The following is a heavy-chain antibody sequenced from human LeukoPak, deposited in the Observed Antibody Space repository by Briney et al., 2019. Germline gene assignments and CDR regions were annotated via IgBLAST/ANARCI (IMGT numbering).Heavy chain of an antibody. Sequence: GGSLRLSCAASGFTFSSYAMSWVRQAPGKGLEWLSSISGSGDITYSADSVKGRFTISRDNSKNTVYLQMNSLRVEDTAVYYCAKDGRTYYYGSGSYFGWFDPWGQGTLVTVSS. CDR3: AKDGRTYYYGSGSYFGWFDP. D-gene: IGHD3-10*01. V-gene: IGHV3-23*01. J-gene: IGHJ5*02. CDR2: ISGSGDIT. CDR1: GFTFSSYA.